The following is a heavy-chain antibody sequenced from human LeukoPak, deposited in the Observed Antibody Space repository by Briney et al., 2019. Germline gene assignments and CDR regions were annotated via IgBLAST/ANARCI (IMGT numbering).Heavy chain of an antibody. Sequence: ASVKVSCKASGYTFTSYDINWVRQATGQGLEWMGWMNPNSGNTGYAQKFQGRVTMTRNTSISTAYMELSSLRSEDTAVYYCARMATNRGNHFQYWGQGTLVTVSS. D-gene: IGHD5-24*01. CDR2: MNPNSGNT. CDR3: ARMATNRGNHFQY. V-gene: IGHV1-8*01. CDR1: GYTFTSYD. J-gene: IGHJ1*01.